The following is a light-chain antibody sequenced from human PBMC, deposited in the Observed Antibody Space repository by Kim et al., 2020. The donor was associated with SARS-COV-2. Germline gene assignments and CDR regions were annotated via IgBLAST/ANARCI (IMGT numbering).Light chain of an antibody. V-gene: IGKV1-39*01. CDR3: QKNISSPPT. J-gene: IGKJ1*01. CDR1: QSVTWF. CDR2: GTS. Sequence: DIQMTQSPSSLSAPIGDRITITCRASQSVTWFLNWYQQRPGEAPKLLIYGTSRLQRGVPSRFSGTGSGTEFTLTISSLQLEDLATYYCQKNISSPPTFGQGTKVDIK.